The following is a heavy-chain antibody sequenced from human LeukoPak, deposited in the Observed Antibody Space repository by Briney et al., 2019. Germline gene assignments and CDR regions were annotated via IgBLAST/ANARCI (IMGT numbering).Heavy chain of an antibody. Sequence: PGGSLRLSCAASGFTFITYWMSWVRQAPGKGLEWVSTITGSGTTTYYADSVQGRFTISRDNSNNTLYLQMNSLRAEDTALYYCAKPIWGAFPREMDVWGKGTTVTISS. V-gene: IGHV3-23*01. CDR1: GFTFITYW. D-gene: IGHD3-16*01. CDR2: ITGSGTTT. J-gene: IGHJ6*04. CDR3: AKPIWGAFPREMDV.